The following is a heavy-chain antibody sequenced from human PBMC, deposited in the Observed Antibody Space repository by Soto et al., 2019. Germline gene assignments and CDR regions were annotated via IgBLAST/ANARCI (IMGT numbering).Heavy chain of an antibody. CDR2: INAGNGNT. J-gene: IGHJ6*02. Sequence: QVQLVQSGAEVKKPGASVKVSCKASGYTFTSYAMHWVRQAPGQRLEWMGWINAGNGNTKYSQKFQGRVTITRDTSASTAYMELSSLRSEDTAVYYCARDGGVVVVAAPPLGMDVWGQGPTVTVSS. D-gene: IGHD2-15*01. V-gene: IGHV1-3*01. CDR1: GYTFTSYA. CDR3: ARDGGVVVVAAPPLGMDV.